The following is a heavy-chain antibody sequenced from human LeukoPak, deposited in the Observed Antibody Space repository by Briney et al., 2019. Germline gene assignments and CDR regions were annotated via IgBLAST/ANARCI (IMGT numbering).Heavy chain of an antibody. CDR1: GFTFSSYA. J-gene: IGHJ4*02. CDR2: ISGSGGST. V-gene: IGHV3-23*01. D-gene: IGHD3-22*01. Sequence: QTGGSLRLSCAASGFTFSSYAMSWVRQAPGKGLEWVSAISGSGGSTYYADSVKGRFTISRDNSKNTLYLQMNSLRAEGTAVYYFAKGIVSDYYDSSGYYFPYWGQGTLVTVSS. CDR3: AKGIVSDYYDSSGYYFPY.